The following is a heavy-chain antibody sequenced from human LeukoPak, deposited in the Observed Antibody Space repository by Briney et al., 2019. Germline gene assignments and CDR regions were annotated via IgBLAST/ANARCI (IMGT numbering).Heavy chain of an antibody. V-gene: IGHV4-34*01. Sequence: PSETLSLTCAVYGGSFSGYYWSWIRQPPGKGPEWIGEINHSGSTNYNPSLKSRVTISVDTSKNQFSLKLSSVTAADTAVYYCARGPIYDYVWGSYRHYYYYYYMDVWGKGTTVTVSS. CDR1: GGSFSGYY. CDR3: ARGPIYDYVWGSYRHYYYYYYMDV. J-gene: IGHJ6*03. CDR2: INHSGST. D-gene: IGHD3-16*02.